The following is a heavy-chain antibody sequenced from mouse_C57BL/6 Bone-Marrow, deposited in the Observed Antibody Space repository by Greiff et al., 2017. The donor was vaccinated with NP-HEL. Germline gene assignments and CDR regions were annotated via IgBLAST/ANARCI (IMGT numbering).Heavy chain of an antibody. D-gene: IGHD2-3*01. J-gene: IGHJ1*03. V-gene: IGHV1-72*01. CDR1: GYTFTSYW. CDR2: IDPNSGGT. Sequence: QVQLQQPGAELVKPGASVKLSCKASGYTFTSYWMHWVKQRPGRGLEWIGRIDPNSGGTKYNEKFKSKATLTVDKPSSTAYMQLSSLTAEDSAVYYCARHYDGDYPYWYFDVWGTGTTVTVSS. CDR3: ARHYDGDYPYWYFDV.